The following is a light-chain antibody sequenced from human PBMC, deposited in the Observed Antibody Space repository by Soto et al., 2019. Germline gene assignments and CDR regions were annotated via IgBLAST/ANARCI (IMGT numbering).Light chain of an antibody. V-gene: IGKV1-5*01. CDR1: ESIRTW. Sequence: DIQMTQSPSTLSASVGDRVTITCRASESIRTWLAWYQHKPGKAPKFLIYDASTLETGVPSRFSGSGSGTDFTLTISSLQPEDFATYYCLQDYNFPWTVGQGTKVDIK. J-gene: IGKJ1*01. CDR3: LQDYNFPWT. CDR2: DAS.